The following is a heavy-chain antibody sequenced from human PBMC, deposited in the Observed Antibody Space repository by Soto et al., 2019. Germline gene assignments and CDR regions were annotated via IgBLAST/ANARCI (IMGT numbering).Heavy chain of an antibody. D-gene: IGHD6-19*01. CDR2: ISGSGATT. J-gene: IGHJ4*02. V-gene: IGHV3-23*01. CDR3: AKDRLPMAVAAIFDY. CDR1: GFTFNSYA. Sequence: GESLKISCAASGFTFNSYAVSWVRQAPGKGLEWVSIISGSGATTYYADSVKGRFSISRDNSKNTVYLQINSLRAEDTAVYYCAKDRLPMAVAAIFDYWGQGTLVTVSS.